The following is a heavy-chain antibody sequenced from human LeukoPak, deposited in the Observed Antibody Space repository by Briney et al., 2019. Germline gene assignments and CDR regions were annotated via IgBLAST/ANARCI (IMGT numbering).Heavy chain of an antibody. CDR1: GYTLTSYR. D-gene: IGHD5-24*01. V-gene: IGHV1-18*01. J-gene: IGHJ4*02. CDR2: ISAYNGNT. Sequence: ASVKVSCKGSGYTLTSYRISWVRQAPGQGLEWMGWISAYNGNTNYAQKLQGRVTMTTDTSTSTAYMELRSLRSDDTAVYYCARRDGYTKNIDYWGQGTLVTVSS. CDR3: ARRDGYTKNIDY.